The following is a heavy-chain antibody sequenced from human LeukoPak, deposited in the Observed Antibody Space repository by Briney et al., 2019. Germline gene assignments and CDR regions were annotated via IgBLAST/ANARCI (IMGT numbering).Heavy chain of an antibody. Sequence: GGSLRLSCAASGFTFDDYAMHWLRQAPGKGLEWVSGISWNSGSIGYADSVKGRFTISRDNAKNSLYLQMNSLRAEDTALYYCAKDSRAGYSEGYCSGGSCYSWFDPWGQGTLVTVSS. V-gene: IGHV3-9*01. J-gene: IGHJ5*02. CDR1: GFTFDDYA. CDR2: ISWNSGSI. D-gene: IGHD2-15*01. CDR3: AKDSRAGYSEGYCSGGSCYSWFDP.